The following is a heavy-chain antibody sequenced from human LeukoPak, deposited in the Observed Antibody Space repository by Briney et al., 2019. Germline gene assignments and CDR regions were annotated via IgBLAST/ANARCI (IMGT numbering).Heavy chain of an antibody. D-gene: IGHD2-2*01. V-gene: IGHV1-8*02. CDR2: MNPNSGNT. CDR1: GYTFTSYY. Sequence: ASVKVSCKASGYTFTSYYMHWVRQATGQGLEWMGWMNPNSGNTGYAQKFQGRVTMTRNTSISTAYMELSSLRSEDTAVYYCARGKRYCSSTSCYDDYYYYYYMDVWGKGTTVTISS. CDR3: ARGKRYCSSTSCYDDYYYYYYMDV. J-gene: IGHJ6*03.